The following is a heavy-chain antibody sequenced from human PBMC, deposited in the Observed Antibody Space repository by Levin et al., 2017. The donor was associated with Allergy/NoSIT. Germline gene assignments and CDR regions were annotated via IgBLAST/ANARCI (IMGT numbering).Heavy chain of an antibody. CDR1: GGTFSSYA. V-gene: IGHV1-69*13. CDR3: AREGDPMIVGAHGTEFDY. J-gene: IGHJ4*02. CDR2: IIPIFGTA. Sequence: WASVKVSCKASGGTFSSYAISWVRQAPGQGLEWMGGIIPIFGTANYAQKFQGRVTITADESTSTAYMELSSLRSEDTAVYYCAREGDPMIVGAHGTEFDYWGQGTLVTVSS. D-gene: IGHD3-22*01.